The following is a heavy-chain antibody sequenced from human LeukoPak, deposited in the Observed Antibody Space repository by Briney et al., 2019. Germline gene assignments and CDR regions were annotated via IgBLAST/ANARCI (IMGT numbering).Heavy chain of an antibody. Sequence: GGSLRLSCAASGFTVSSNYMSWVRQAPGKGLEWVSVIYSGGSTYYADSVKGRFTISRDNSKNTLYLQMNSLRAEDTAVYYCARLSGSYYYFDYWGQGTLVTVSS. V-gene: IGHV3-53*01. CDR2: IYSGGST. J-gene: IGHJ4*02. CDR1: GFTVSSNY. CDR3: ARLSGSYYYFDY. D-gene: IGHD1-26*01.